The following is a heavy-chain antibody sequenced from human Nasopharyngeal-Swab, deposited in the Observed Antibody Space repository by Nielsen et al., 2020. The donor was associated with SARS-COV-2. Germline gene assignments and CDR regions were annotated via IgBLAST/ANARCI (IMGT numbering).Heavy chain of an antibody. CDR3: ARRRLRLSYYYYGMDV. CDR2: ISSSSSYI. Sequence: VRQAPGKGLEWVSSISSSSSYIYYADSVKGRFTTSRDNAKNSLYLQMNSLRAEDTAVYYCARRRLRLSYYYYGMDVWGQGTAVTVSS. V-gene: IGHV3-21*01. D-gene: IGHD4-17*01. J-gene: IGHJ6*02.